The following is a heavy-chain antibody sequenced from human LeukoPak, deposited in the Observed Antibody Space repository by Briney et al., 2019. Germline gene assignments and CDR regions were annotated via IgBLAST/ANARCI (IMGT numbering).Heavy chain of an antibody. Sequence: PGGSLRLSCAASGFTFDDYAMHWVRQAPGKGLEWVSSISSSSSYIYYADSVKGRFTISRDNAKNSLYLQMNSLRAEDTAVYYCARDAATIQDYWGQGTLVTVSS. CDR1: GFTFDDYA. D-gene: IGHD5-24*01. V-gene: IGHV3-21*01. CDR3: ARDAATIQDY. CDR2: ISSSSSYI. J-gene: IGHJ4*02.